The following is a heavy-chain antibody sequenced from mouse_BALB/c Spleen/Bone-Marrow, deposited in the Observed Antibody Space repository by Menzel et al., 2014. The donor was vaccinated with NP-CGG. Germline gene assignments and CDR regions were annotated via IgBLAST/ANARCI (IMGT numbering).Heavy chain of an antibody. CDR3: AREARTGAWFTY. J-gene: IGHJ3*01. CDR2: INPSSGYT. D-gene: IGHD4-1*01. CDR1: GYTFASYT. V-gene: IGHV1-4*02. Sequence: QVQLPQSGAELARPGASVQMSCKASGYTFASYTIQWVKQRPGPGLEWIGYINPSSGYTDYNQKFKDKTTLTADESSNTAYMQLTSLTSEDSAVDSCAREARTGAWFTYWGQGTPVTVSA.